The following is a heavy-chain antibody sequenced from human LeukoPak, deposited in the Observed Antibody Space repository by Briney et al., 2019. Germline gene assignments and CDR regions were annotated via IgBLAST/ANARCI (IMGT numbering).Heavy chain of an antibody. CDR3: ARCTTGRTFGSLREIKRSREIDY. CDR1: GFIFSSYN. CDR2: ISSSSSYI. V-gene: IGHV3-21*01. J-gene: IGHJ4*02. Sequence: GVLRLSCAAPGFIFSSYNMNWVRQAPGKGLEWVSSISSSSSYIYYADSVKGRFTISRDNAKNSLYLQMNSLRVEDTAVYYCARCTTGRTFGSLREIKRSREIDYWGQGTLVTVSS. D-gene: IGHD1-1*01.